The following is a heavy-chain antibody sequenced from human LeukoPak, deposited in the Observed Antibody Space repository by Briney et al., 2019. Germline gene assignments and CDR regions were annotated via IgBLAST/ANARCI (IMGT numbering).Heavy chain of an antibody. Sequence: GGSLRLSCAASGFTFSSCSMNWVRQAPGKGLEWVSSISSSSSYIYYADSVKGRFTISRDNAKNSLYLQMNSLRAEDTAVYYCARGPAVAGNWFDPWGQGTLVTVSS. D-gene: IGHD6-19*01. CDR2: ISSSSSYI. J-gene: IGHJ5*02. V-gene: IGHV3-21*01. CDR1: GFTFSSCS. CDR3: ARGPAVAGNWFDP.